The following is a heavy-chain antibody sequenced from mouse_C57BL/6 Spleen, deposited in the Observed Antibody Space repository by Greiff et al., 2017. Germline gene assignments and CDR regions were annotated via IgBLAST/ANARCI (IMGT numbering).Heavy chain of an antibody. CDR3: ARSGAYGNYVWYFDV. D-gene: IGHD2-1*01. Sequence: QVQLQQPGTELVKPGASVKLSCKASGYTFTSYWMHWVKQRPGQGLEWIGNINPSNGGTNNNEKFKSKATRTVDKSSSTAYMQLSSLTSADSAVYYCARSGAYGNYVWYFDVWGTGTTVTVSS. CDR1: GYTFTSYW. J-gene: IGHJ1*03. CDR2: INPSNGGT. V-gene: IGHV1-53*01.